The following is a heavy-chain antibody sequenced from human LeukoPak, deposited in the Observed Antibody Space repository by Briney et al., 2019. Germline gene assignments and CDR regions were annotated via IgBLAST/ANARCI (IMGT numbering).Heavy chain of an antibody. D-gene: IGHD3-22*01. V-gene: IGHV1-2*02. Sequence: ASVKVSCKASGYTFTGYYMHWVRQAPGQGLEWMGWINPNSGGTNYAQKFQGRVTMTRDTSISTAYMELSRLRSDDTAVYYCARDSSHYYDSSGYWPRDDAFDIWGQGTMVTVSS. CDR2: INPNSGGT. CDR1: GYTFTGYY. CDR3: ARDSSHYYDSSGYWPRDDAFDI. J-gene: IGHJ3*02.